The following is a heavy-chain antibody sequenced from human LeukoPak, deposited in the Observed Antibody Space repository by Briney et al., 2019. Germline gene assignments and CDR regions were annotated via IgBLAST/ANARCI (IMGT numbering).Heavy chain of an antibody. D-gene: IGHD3-22*01. CDR3: ARLLYDSRGHQYFDY. V-gene: IGHV4-4*07. J-gene: IGHJ4*02. Sequence: SETLSLTCTVSGGSISSYYWSWIRQPAGKGLEWIGRIYTSGSTNYNSSLKSRVTMSVDTSKNQFSLKLSSVTAADTALYYCARLLYDSRGHQYFDYWGQGTLVTVSS. CDR1: GGSISSYY. CDR2: IYTSGST.